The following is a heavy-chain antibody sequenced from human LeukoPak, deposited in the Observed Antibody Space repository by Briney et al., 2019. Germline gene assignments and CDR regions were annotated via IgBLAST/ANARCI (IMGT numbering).Heavy chain of an antibody. CDR1: GFTPSTYY. V-gene: IGHV3-53*01. CDR2: IYSGGTT. D-gene: IGHD3-3*02. Sequence: GGSLRLSCAASGFTPSTYYMNWVRQAPGRGLEWGSIIYSGGTTYYADSVKGRFTISRDTSKHTLSLQMSSLRAEDTAVYFCARVGDHFHWNLDLWGRGTLVTVSS. CDR3: ARVGDHFHWNLDL. J-gene: IGHJ2*01.